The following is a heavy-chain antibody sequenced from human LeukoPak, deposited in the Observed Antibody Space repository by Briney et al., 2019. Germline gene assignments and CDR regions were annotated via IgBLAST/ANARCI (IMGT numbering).Heavy chain of an antibody. Sequence: SETLSLTCTVSGGSISSSSYYWGWIRQPPGKGLEWIGSIYHSGSTYYNPSLKSRVTISVDTSKSQFSLKLSSVTAADTAVYYCARGGYSYGYRYWGQGTLVTVSS. D-gene: IGHD5-18*01. CDR3: ARGGYSYGYRY. J-gene: IGHJ4*02. CDR1: GGSISSSSYY. V-gene: IGHV4-39*07. CDR2: IYHSGST.